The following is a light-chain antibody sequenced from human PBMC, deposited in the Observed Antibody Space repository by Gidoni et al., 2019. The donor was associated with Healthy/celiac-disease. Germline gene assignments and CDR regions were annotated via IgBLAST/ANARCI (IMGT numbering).Light chain of an antibody. J-gene: IGLJ3*02. CDR3: SSYTSSSPRV. CDR1: SSDVGGYHY. CDR2: DVS. Sequence: QSALTQTASVSRAPGQSITISCPGTSSDVGGYHYVSWYQHHPGNAPKLMIYDVSNRPSRVSNRFSGSKSGNTASLTISGLQAEDEADYYCSSYTSSSPRVFGGGTKLTVL. V-gene: IGLV2-14*03.